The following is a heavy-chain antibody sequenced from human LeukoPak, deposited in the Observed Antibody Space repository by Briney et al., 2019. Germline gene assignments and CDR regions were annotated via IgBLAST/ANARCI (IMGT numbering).Heavy chain of an antibody. V-gene: IGHV3-30*04. Sequence: RGSLRLSCAASGFTFSSYAMHWVRQAPGKGLEWVAVISYDGSNKYYADSVKGRFTISRDNSKNTLYLQMNSLRAEDTAVYYCASGGYSSGWYDFDYWGQGTLVTVSS. D-gene: IGHD6-19*01. CDR3: ASGGYSSGWYDFDY. J-gene: IGHJ4*02. CDR2: ISYDGSNK. CDR1: GFTFSSYA.